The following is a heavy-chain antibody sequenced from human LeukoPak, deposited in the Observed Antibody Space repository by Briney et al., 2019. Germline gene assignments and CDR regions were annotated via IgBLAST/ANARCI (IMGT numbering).Heavy chain of an antibody. J-gene: IGHJ4*02. CDR3: ARERDRSLSFDY. CDR2: VDPEDGEA. D-gene: IGHD3-16*01. CDR1: GYTFSDSY. Sequence: ASVKVSCKISGYTFSDSYIHWVKQAPGKGLEWMGLVDPEDGEAKYAENFHDRVTITADTSTDTAYLELTSLTSEDAALYYCARERDRSLSFDYWAREPWSPSPQ. V-gene: IGHV1-69-2*01.